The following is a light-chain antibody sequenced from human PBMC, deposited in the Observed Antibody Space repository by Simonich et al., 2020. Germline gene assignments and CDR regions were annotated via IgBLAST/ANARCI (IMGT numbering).Light chain of an antibody. V-gene: IGKV4-1*01. J-gene: IGKJ2*01. Sequence: TINCKSSQSVLYSSNNKNYLAWYQQKPGQPPKLLIYWASTRESGVPDRFSGSGSGPDFTLTISSLQAEDVAVYYCQQYYSTPYTFGQGTKLEIK. CDR1: QSVLYSSNNKNY. CDR2: WAS. CDR3: QQYYSTPYT.